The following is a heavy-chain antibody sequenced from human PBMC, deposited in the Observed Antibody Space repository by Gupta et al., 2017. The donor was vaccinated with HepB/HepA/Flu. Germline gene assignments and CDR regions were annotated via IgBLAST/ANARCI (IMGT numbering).Heavy chain of an antibody. Sequence: EVQMLESGGGLVQPGGSLRLSCAASGFSFSSYAMSWVRQALGKGLEWVSALDNSGSYTYYADSAKGRVTSSRDNSKGTLYLEMNSLTADDTAVDDGAKHSGVKRIGRYCDSWGQGTRVTVSS. J-gene: IGHJ4*02. CDR3: AKHSGVKRIGRYCDS. CDR2: LDNSGSYT. CDR1: GFSFSSYA. D-gene: IGHD2-15*01. V-gene: IGHV3-23*05.